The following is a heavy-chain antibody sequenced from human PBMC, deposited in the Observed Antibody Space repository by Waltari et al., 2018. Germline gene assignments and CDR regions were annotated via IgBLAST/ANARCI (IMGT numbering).Heavy chain of an antibody. CDR3: ARERMGGGADY. CDR1: GGSIRSGGYS. D-gene: IGHD3-16*01. J-gene: IGHJ4*02. CDR2: TTYLGST. Sequence: QVQLQESGPGLVKPSQTLSLTCTVSGGSIRSGGYSWSWIRQHPRKGLEWTGSTTYLGSTYYNPALKSRVTISVGTSKNQFSLKLSSVTSADPAVFYCARERMGGGADYWGQGTLVTVSS. V-gene: IGHV4-31*03.